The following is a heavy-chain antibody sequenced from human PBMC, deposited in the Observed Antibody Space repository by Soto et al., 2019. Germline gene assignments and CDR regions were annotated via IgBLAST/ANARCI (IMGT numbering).Heavy chain of an antibody. CDR1: GYTFTSNY. Sequence: GASVKVSCKASGYTFTSNYMHWVRQAPGQGLEWMGIINPSGGSTTYAQRFQGRVTMTRDTSTSTVYMELSSLRSEDTAVYYCARSAVVDPSGYFDYWGQGIMVTVSS. CDR3: ARSAVVDPSGYFDY. CDR2: INPSGGST. J-gene: IGHJ4*02. V-gene: IGHV1-46*03.